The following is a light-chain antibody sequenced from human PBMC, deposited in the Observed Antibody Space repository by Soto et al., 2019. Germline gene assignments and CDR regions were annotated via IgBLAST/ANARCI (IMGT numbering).Light chain of an antibody. V-gene: IGKV1-5*03. J-gene: IGKJ1*01. CDR3: QQYDRASWT. Sequence: DIQMTQSPSTQSASVGDRVIITCRASQSISSWLAWYQQKPGKAPDLLIYRASTLKTGIPSRFSGSGSGTEFTLTISNLQPDDFATYYCQQYDRASWTFGPGTKVEIK. CDR2: RAS. CDR1: QSISSW.